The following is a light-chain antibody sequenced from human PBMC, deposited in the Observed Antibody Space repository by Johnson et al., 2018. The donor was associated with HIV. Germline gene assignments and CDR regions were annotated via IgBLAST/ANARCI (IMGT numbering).Light chain of an antibody. V-gene: IGLV1-51*02. CDR2: ENN. J-gene: IGLJ1*01. CDR1: NSNIGNNY. CDR3: GTWDSSLNAGRV. Sequence: QSVLTQPPSVSAAPGQKVTISCSGSNSNIGNNYVSWYQQLPGTAPKLLIYENNKRPSGIPDRFSGSKSGTSATLGITGLQTGDEADYYCGTWDSSLNAGRVFGNGTKVTVL.